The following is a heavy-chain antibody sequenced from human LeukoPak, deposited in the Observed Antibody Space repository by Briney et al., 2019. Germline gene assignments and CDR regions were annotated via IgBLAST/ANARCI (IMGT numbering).Heavy chain of an antibody. CDR2: IYYSGST. Sequence: PSETLSLTCTVSGGSISSSSYYWGWIRQPPGKGLEWIGSIYYSGSTYYNPSLKSRVTISVDTSKNQFSLKLSSVTAADTAVYYCAREVGGLYFDYWGQGTLVTVSS. CDR3: AREVGGLYFDY. D-gene: IGHD3-10*01. V-gene: IGHV4-39*07. CDR1: GGSISSSSYY. J-gene: IGHJ4*02.